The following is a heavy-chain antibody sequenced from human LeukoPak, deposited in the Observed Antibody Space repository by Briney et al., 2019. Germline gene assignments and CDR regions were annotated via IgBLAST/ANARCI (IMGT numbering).Heavy chain of an antibody. CDR3: ARGDGHYYYYMDV. V-gene: IGHV1-2*02. CDR2: IYPNSGGI. CDR1: GYTYTGYY. Sequence: ASVKVSCKASGYTYTGYYMHWVRQAPGQGLEWMGWIYPNSGGINYAQKFQGRGTVTRDTSISTAYMELSRLRSDDTAVYYCARGDGHYYYYMDVWGKGTTVTISS. D-gene: IGHD5-24*01. J-gene: IGHJ6*03.